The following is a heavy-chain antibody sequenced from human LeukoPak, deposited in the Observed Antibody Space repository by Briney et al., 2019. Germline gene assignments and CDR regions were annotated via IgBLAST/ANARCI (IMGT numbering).Heavy chain of an antibody. CDR2: IYSGGTT. D-gene: IGHD4-23*01. Sequence: GGSLRLSCVASGXTVSSSDVSWVRQAPGKGLEWVSVIYSGGTTSSADSVKGRFTISRDNSKNTLYLQMNSLRAEDTALYYCARDRRGYGGNFDYWGQGTLVTVSS. J-gene: IGHJ4*02. CDR1: GXTVSSSD. V-gene: IGHV3-66*01. CDR3: ARDRRGYGGNFDY.